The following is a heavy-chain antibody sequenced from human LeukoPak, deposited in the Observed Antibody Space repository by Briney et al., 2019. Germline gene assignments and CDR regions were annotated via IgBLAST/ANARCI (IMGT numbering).Heavy chain of an antibody. V-gene: IGHV3-48*04. CDR2: ISTSSNTI. Sequence: PGGSLRLSCAASGFTFSSYSMNWVRQAPGKGLEWVSYISTSSNTIYYADSVKGRFTISRDNAKDSLYLQMNSLRAEDTAVYYCARAEPVAGLDYWGQGTLVTVSS. J-gene: IGHJ4*02. D-gene: IGHD6-19*01. CDR1: GFTFSSYS. CDR3: ARAEPVAGLDY.